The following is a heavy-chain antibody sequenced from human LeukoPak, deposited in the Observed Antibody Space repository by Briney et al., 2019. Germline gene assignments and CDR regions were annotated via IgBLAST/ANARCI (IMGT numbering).Heavy chain of an antibody. CDR2: IIPIFGTA. D-gene: IGHD2-8*01. J-gene: IGHJ4*02. Sequence: GASVNVSFKASGGTFSSYAISWVRQAPGQGLEWMGGIIPIFGTANYAQKFQGRVTITTDESTSTAYMELGSLRSEDTAVYYCARGYCTNGVCSDLDYWGQGTLVTVSS. CDR3: ARGYCTNGVCSDLDY. V-gene: IGHV1-69*05. CDR1: GGTFSSYA.